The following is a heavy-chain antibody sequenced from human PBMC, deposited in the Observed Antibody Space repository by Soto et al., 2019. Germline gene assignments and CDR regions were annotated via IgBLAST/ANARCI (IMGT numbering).Heavy chain of an antibody. V-gene: IGHV3-74*01. J-gene: IGHJ5*02. D-gene: IGHD6-19*01. CDR1: GFTFSSHW. CDR2: IRGDGSST. CDR3: AREIIAVIGTIRWFDP. Sequence: EVQLVESGGGLVQPGGSLRLSCVASGFTFSSHWMHWVRQAPGKGPVWVSRIRGDGSSTAYADSVRGRFAISRDNAKNTLNLQMNSLRAEDTAVYYCAREIIAVIGTIRWFDPWGQGTLVTVSS.